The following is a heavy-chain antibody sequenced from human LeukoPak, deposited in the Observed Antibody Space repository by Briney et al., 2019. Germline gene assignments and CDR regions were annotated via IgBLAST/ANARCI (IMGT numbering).Heavy chain of an antibody. D-gene: IGHD3-22*01. J-gene: IGHJ1*01. Sequence: ASVKVSCKASGYTFTSYGISWVRQAPGQGLEWMGWISAYNGNTNYAQKLQGRVTMTTDTSTSTAYMELRSLRSDDTAVYYCTRVEAMIVYFQHWGQGTLVTVSS. CDR2: ISAYNGNT. V-gene: IGHV1-18*01. CDR1: GYTFTSYG. CDR3: TRVEAMIVYFQH.